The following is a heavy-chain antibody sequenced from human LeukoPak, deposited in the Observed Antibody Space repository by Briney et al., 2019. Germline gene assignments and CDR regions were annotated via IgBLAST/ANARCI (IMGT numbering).Heavy chain of an antibody. CDR2: ISSDNSII. Sequence: PGGSLRLSCAASGFTFSTYGMNWVRQAPGKGLEWISYISSDNSIIYYADSVKGRFTISRDNAKNSLHLQMNSLRAEDTALYHCARDITSTDYMDVWGKGTTVTVSS. V-gene: IGHV3-48*04. J-gene: IGHJ6*03. CDR1: GFTFSTYG. D-gene: IGHD2-2*01. CDR3: ARDITSTDYMDV.